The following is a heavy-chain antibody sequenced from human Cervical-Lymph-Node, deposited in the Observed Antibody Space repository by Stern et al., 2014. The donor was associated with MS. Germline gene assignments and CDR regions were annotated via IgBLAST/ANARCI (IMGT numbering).Heavy chain of an antibody. Sequence: QLVESGGGLVPPGRSLRLSCAVSGFTFGDYAMHWVRQAPGKGLEWVSGISWNSDNRGYADSVKGRFTISRDNAKNSLYLQMNSLRAEDTALYYCAKDTGIAVAGTSDYFDYWGQGTLVTVSS. CDR3: AKDTGIAVAGTSDYFDY. V-gene: IGHV3-9*01. D-gene: IGHD6-19*01. CDR2: ISWNSDNR. J-gene: IGHJ4*02. CDR1: GFTFGDYA.